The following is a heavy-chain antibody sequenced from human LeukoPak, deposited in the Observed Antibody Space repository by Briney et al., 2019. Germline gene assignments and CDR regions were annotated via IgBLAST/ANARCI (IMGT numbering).Heavy chain of an antibody. Sequence: ASVKVSCKASGYTFTGYYIHWVRQAPGQGLEWMGRINPNNGDTNYAQKFQGRVTMTRDTSISTAYMELSRLRSDDTAVYYCARVLLRNYGSGSYSPWGQGTLVTVSS. J-gene: IGHJ5*02. CDR3: ARVLLRNYGSGSYSP. D-gene: IGHD3-10*01. CDR2: INPNNGDT. V-gene: IGHV1-2*06. CDR1: GYTFTGYY.